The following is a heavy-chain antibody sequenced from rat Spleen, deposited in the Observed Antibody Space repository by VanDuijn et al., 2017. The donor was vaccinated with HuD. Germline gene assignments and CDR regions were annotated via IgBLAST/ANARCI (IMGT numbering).Heavy chain of an antibody. V-gene: IGHV2-47*01. Sequence: QVRLKESGPGLVQPSQTLSLTCTVSGLSLTSESVSWIRQPPGKGLEWMGVIWSHGGTDYNSAFKSRLIINRDTSKSQVFLKMNSLQAEDTARYFCDNAGNWFPYWGQGTLVTVSS. CDR2: IWSHGGT. D-gene: IGHD5-1*01. CDR3: DNAGNWFPY. J-gene: IGHJ3*01. CDR1: GLSLTSES.